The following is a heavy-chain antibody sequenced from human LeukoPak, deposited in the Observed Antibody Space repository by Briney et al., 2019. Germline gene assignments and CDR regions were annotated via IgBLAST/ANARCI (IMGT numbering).Heavy chain of an antibody. CDR1: GFTFSSYG. CDR2: ISYDGSNK. V-gene: IGHV3-30*18. Sequence: GRSLRLSCAASGFTFSSYGMHWVRQAPGRGLEWVAVISYDGSNKYYADSVKGRFTISRDNSKNTLYLQMSSLRAEDTAVYYCAKTFGGVIVQYYFDYWGQETLVTVSS. CDR3: AKTFGGVIVQYYFDY. D-gene: IGHD3-16*02. J-gene: IGHJ4*02.